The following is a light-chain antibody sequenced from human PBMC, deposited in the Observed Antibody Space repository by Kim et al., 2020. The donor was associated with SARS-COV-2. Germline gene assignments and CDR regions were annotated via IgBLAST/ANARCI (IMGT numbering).Light chain of an antibody. CDR1: NVGSKS. V-gene: IGLV3-21*04. J-gene: IGLJ3*02. CDR2: YDS. CDR3: QVWDTGSDHPWV. Sequence: PGKTARITGGGNNVGSKSVHWYKQKPGLAPEGVISYDSDRTSGIPARFSGSNSGNTATLTITRVEAGDEADYYCQVWDTGSDHPWVFGGGTKLTVL.